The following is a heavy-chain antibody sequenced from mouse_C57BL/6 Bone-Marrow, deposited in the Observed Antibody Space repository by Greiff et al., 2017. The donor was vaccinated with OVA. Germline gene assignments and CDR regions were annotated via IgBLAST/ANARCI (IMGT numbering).Heavy chain of an antibody. Sequence: VQLQQSGPELVKPGASVKISCKASGYSFTGYYMHWVKQSSEKSLEWIGEINPSTGGTSYNQKFKGKATLTVDKSSSTAYMQLKSLTSEDSAVYYCAREGFYYGYDGGFAYWGQGTLVTVSA. J-gene: IGHJ3*01. CDR2: INPSTGGT. CDR1: GYSFTGYY. V-gene: IGHV1-43*01. D-gene: IGHD2-2*01. CDR3: AREGFYYGYDGGFAY.